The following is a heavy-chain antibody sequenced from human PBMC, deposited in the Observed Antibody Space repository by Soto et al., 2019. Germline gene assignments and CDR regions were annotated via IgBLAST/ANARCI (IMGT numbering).Heavy chain of an antibody. D-gene: IGHD3-10*01. Sequence: QVQLVQSGAEVKKPGSSVKVSCKVSGGTFNSYTISWVRQAPGQGLEWMGRVVPVLNKADNAQKFRGRVTLSADRSTGTVYMELTSLRSEDTALYYCATMVREVRGYGMDVWGQGTTVIVSS. J-gene: IGHJ6*02. V-gene: IGHV1-69*02. CDR3: ATMVREVRGYGMDV. CDR1: GGTFNSYT. CDR2: VVPVLNKA.